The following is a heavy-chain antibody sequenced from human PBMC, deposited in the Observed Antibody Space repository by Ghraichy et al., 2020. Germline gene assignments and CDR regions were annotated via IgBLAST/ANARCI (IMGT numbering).Heavy chain of an antibody. D-gene: IGHD3-22*01. CDR2: IYYSAST. CDR1: GGSISSYY. CDR3: ARVQGYYYDSSGYYQSYFDY. V-gene: IGHV4-59*01. J-gene: IGHJ4*02. Sequence: SETLSLTCTVSGGSISSYYWSWIRQPPGKGLEWIGYIYYSASTNYNPSLKSRVTISVDTSKNQFSLKLSSVTAADTAVYYCARVQGYYYDSSGYYQSYFDYWGQGTLVTVSS.